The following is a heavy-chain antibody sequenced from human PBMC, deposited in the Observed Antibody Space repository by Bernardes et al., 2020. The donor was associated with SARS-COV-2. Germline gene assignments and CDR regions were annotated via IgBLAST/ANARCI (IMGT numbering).Heavy chain of an antibody. J-gene: IGHJ4*02. Sequence: GGSLRLSCEASGFTFSSNAMSWVRQAPGKGLEWVSVISGSGTNTHYADSVKGRFTISRDNSENTLYLQMNSLRAEDTAVYYCAKGAYSGSYYCFDFWGQGTLVTVSS. CDR2: ISGSGTNT. V-gene: IGHV3-23*01. CDR1: GFTFSSNA. D-gene: IGHD1-26*01. CDR3: AKGAYSGSYYCFDF.